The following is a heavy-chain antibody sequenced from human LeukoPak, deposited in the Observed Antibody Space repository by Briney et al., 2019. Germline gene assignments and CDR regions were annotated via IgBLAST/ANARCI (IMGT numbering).Heavy chain of an antibody. Sequence: GRSLGLSCAASGFTFSSYAMHWVRQAPGKGLEWVAVISYDGSNKYYADSVKGRFTISRDNSKNTLYLQMNSLRAEDTAVYYCARDPAMIVPDYWGQGTLVTVSS. CDR2: ISYDGSNK. CDR3: ARDPAMIVPDY. CDR1: GFTFSSYA. D-gene: IGHD3-22*01. V-gene: IGHV3-30-3*01. J-gene: IGHJ4*02.